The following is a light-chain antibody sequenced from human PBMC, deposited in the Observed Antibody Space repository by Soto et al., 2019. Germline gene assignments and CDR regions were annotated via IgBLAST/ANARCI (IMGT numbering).Light chain of an antibody. J-gene: IGKJ1*01. CDR1: QSISTY. Sequence: DIQMTQSPSSLSASVGDGVTITCRASQSISTYLNWYRQKPGKAPELLIYGAYTLHSGVPSRFSGGGSGTHFTPTISGLQPEYFATYYCQESSSTWTFGQGTKVDIQ. V-gene: IGKV1-39*01. CDR2: GAY. CDR3: QESSSTWT.